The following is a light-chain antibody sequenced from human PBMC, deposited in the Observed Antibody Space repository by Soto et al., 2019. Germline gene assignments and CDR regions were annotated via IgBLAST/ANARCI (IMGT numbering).Light chain of an antibody. Sequence: DIQMTQSPSTLSASVGDRVTITCRASQSISSWLAWYQQKPGKAPKLLIYDASSLESGVPSRFSGSGSGTEFALTISSLQPEDFATYECQHYNSYHTFGKGTKLVIK. CDR1: QSISSW. V-gene: IGKV1-5*01. CDR2: DAS. J-gene: IGKJ2*01. CDR3: QHYNSYHT.